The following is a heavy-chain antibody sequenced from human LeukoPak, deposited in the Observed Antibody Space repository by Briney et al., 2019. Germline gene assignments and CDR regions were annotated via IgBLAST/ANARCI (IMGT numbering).Heavy chain of an antibody. CDR3: ARAVSARWVDY. J-gene: IGHJ4*02. CDR1: GYSVTTYG. CDR2: ISFYNGNT. Sequence: ASVKVSCKASGYSVTTYGIAWVRQASGRGLEWMGWISFYNGNTKYAQKYQGRVTMTTDTSTSTAYMELRSLRSDDTAVYYCARAVSARWVDYWGQGTLVTVSS. D-gene: IGHD4/OR15-4a*01. V-gene: IGHV1-18*01.